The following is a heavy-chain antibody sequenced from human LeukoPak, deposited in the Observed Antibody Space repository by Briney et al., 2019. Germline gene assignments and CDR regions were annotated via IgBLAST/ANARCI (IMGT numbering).Heavy chain of an antibody. Sequence: GGPLRLSCAASGFTFTTYYMSWIRQAPGKGLEWVSYISTTSSYTNYADSVKGRFTISRDNAKNSVFLQMNSLRAEDTAVYYCARENTYGSGTYYYYGIDVWGQGTTVTVSS. CDR1: GFTFTTYY. CDR2: ISTTSSYT. D-gene: IGHD3-10*01. V-gene: IGHV3-11*05. CDR3: ARENTYGSGTYYYYGIDV. J-gene: IGHJ6*02.